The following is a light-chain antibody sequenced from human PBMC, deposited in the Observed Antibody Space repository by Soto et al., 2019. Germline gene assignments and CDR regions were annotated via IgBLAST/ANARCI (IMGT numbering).Light chain of an antibody. J-gene: IGLJ1*01. V-gene: IGLV2-14*01. CDR2: EVI. CDR1: GIDVGAYDY. CDR3: SSYTTMSTKV. Sequence: QSALTQPASVSGSPGQSITISCTGTGIDVGAYDYVSWYQQHPGKPPKLIIFEVINRPSGVSSRFSGSRSGNTASLTISGLQAEDEADYYCSSYTTMSTKVFGTGTKVTVL.